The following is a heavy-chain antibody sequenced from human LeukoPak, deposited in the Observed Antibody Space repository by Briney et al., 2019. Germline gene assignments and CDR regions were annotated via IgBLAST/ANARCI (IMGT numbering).Heavy chain of an antibody. Sequence: GGSLRLSCAASGFTFSSYAMSWVRQAPGKGLEWVSAISGSGGSTYYADSVKGRFTISRDNSKNTLYLQMNSLRAEDTAVYYCANKIPQWLVRRSYYSVYYWGEGTLVTVSS. J-gene: IGHJ4*02. CDR3: ANKIPQWLVRRSYYSVYY. V-gene: IGHV3-23*01. CDR2: ISGSGGST. D-gene: IGHD6-19*01. CDR1: GFTFSSYA.